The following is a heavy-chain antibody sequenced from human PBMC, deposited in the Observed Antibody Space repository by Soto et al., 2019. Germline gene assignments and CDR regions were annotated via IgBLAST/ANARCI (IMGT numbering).Heavy chain of an antibody. CDR2: IIPIFGTA. CDR1: GGTFSSYA. D-gene: IGHD6-25*01. Sequence: GASVKVSCKASGGTFSSYAISWVRQAPGQGLEWMGGIIPIFGTANYAQKFQGRVTITADESTSTAYMELSSLRSEDTAVYYCAQTLGLAAAGPGRFDLWGRGTLVTVSS. CDR3: AQTLGLAAAGPGRFDL. J-gene: IGHJ2*01. V-gene: IGHV1-69*13.